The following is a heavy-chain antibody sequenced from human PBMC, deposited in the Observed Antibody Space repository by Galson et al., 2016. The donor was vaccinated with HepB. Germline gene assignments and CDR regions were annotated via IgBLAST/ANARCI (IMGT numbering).Heavy chain of an antibody. D-gene: IGHD3-10*01. CDR1: GFTFSTYA. Sequence: SLRLSCAASGFTFSTYAMHWVRQAPGKGLEWVAVISYDGSNKYYADSVKGRFTISRDNSKNTLYLQMNSLRAEDTAVYYCARGRRGLLWFFDPWGQGTLVTVSS. CDR3: ARGRRGLLWFFDP. V-gene: IGHV3-30-3*01. CDR2: ISYDGSNK. J-gene: IGHJ5*02.